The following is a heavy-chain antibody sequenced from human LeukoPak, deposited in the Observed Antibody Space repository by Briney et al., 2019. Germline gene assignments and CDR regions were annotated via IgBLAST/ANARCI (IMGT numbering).Heavy chain of an antibody. CDR1: GDSVRSDTYY. CDR2: VYYSGRT. Sequence: PSETLSLTCTVSGDSVRSDTYYWSWIRQPPGKGLEWIGFVYYSGRTNYNASLKSRVTMSVDTSKNQFSLMLRSVTAADTAVYYCASRGDYDFWSGSGYYFDYWGQGTLVTVSS. V-gene: IGHV4-61*01. J-gene: IGHJ4*02. CDR3: ASRGDYDFWSGSGYYFDY. D-gene: IGHD3-3*01.